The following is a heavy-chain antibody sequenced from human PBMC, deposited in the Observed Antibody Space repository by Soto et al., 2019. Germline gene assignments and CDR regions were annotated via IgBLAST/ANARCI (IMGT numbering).Heavy chain of an antibody. J-gene: IGHJ6*02. CDR1: GFTFSSYS. D-gene: IGHD6-19*01. CDR3: ARDMGYSSGWYEDYYYGMDV. V-gene: IGHV3-48*02. CDR2: ISSSSSTI. Sequence: EVQLVESGGGLVQPGGSLRLSCAASGFTFSSYSMNWVRQAPGKGLEWVSYISSSSSTIYYADSVKGRFTISRDNAKNSLYLQMNSPRDEDTAVYYCARDMGYSSGWYEDYYYGMDVWGQGTTVTVSS.